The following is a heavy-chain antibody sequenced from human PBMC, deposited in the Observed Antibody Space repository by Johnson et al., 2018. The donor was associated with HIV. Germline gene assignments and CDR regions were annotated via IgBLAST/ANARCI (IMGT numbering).Heavy chain of an antibody. V-gene: IGHV3-9*01. CDR1: GFTFDDYA. CDR3: AKEGWAAAQEGWGAFDI. J-gene: IGHJ3*02. CDR2: ISWNSGSI. Sequence: EVQLVESGGGLVQPGRSLRLSCAASGFTFDDYAMHWVRQAPGKGLEWVSGISWNSGSIGYADSVKGRFTISRDNAKNSLYLQMKSLRAEDTAVYYCAKEGWAAAQEGWGAFDIWGQGTMVTVSS. D-gene: IGHD6-13*01.